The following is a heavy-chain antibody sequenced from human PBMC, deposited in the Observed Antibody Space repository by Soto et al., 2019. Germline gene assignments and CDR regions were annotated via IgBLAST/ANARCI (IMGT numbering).Heavy chain of an antibody. CDR3: ASRGTTTDCSGGSCYARGFDY. Sequence: TSETLSLTCTVSGGSIGPYYWTRIRQFPGRGLEWIGYISYSGNTNYNPSLRSRVTLSVDMSKNQFSLKLSSVTAADTAVYYCASRGTTTDCSGGSCYARGFDYWGQGTLVTVSS. J-gene: IGHJ4*02. CDR1: GGSIGPYY. CDR2: ISYSGNT. D-gene: IGHD2-15*01. V-gene: IGHV4-59*08.